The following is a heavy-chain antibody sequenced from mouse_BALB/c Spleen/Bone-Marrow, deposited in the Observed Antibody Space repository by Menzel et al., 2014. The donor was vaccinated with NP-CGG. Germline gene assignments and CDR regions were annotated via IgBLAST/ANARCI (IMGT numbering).Heavy chain of an antibody. CDR2: INPGSGGT. CDR1: GYAFTNYL. J-gene: IGHJ1*01. Sequence: VQLQQSGAELVRPGTSAKVSCKASGYAFTNYLIEWVKQRPGQGLEWIGVINPGSGGTNYNEKFKGKATLTADKSSSTAYMQLSSLTSDDSAVYFCARELGRWYFDVWGAGTTVTVSS. V-gene: IGHV1-54*01. D-gene: IGHD4-1*01. CDR3: ARELGRWYFDV.